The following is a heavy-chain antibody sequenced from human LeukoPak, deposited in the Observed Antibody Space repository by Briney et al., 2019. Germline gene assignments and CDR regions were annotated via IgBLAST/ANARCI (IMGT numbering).Heavy chain of an antibody. CDR2: INPNDGRT. J-gene: IGHJ4*02. V-gene: IGHV1-46*01. CDR3: ARGAARRLDY. D-gene: IGHD6-6*01. Sequence: ASVKVSCNASGYTFTSYHMHWVRQAPGQGLEWMGIINPNDGRTSYAQNFQGRITMTRDTSTSTVFMELTSLESEDTAVYYCARGAARRLDYWGQGTLVTVSS. CDR1: GYTFTSYH.